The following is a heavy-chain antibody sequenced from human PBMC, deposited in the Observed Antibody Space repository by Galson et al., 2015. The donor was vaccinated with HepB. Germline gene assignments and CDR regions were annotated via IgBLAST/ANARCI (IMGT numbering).Heavy chain of an antibody. CDR1: GFTFSSYS. V-gene: IGHV3-21*01. CDR3: ARDQSWDCGGDCYYYYGMDV. J-gene: IGHJ6*02. D-gene: IGHD2-21*02. CDR2: ISSSSSYI. Sequence: SLRLSCAASGFTFSSYSMNWVRQAPGKGLEWVSSISSSSSYIYYADSVKGRFTISRDNAKNSLYLQMNSLRAEDTAVYYCARDQSWDCGGDCYYYYGMDVWGQGTTVTVSS.